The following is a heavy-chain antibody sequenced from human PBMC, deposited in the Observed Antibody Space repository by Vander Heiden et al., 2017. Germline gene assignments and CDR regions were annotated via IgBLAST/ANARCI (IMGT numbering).Heavy chain of an antibody. CDR3: AHYYDSSGPWAFDI. CDR1: GGTFSTYA. J-gene: IGHJ3*02. Sequence: QMQLVQSGPEVKKPGSSVKVPCKASGGTFSTYAVSWVRQAPGLGLEWLGGIIPTLVTASYARKFQGRVTITADRSTNTAYMELNSLRSDDTAVYYCAHYYDSSGPWAFDIWGQGTMITVSS. V-gene: IGHV1-69*06. D-gene: IGHD3-22*01. CDR2: IIPTLVTA.